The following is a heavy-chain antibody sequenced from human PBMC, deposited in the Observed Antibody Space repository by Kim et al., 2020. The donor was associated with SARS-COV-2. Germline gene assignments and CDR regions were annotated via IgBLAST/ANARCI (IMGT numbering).Heavy chain of an antibody. CDR1: GFTFSSYE. V-gene: IGHV3-48*03. D-gene: IGHD3-10*01. Sequence: GGSLRLSCAASGFTFSSYEMNWVRQAPGKGLEWVSYISSSGSTIYYADSVKGRFTISRDNAKNSLYLQMNSLRAEDTAVYYCARDLLYYGSGVGYYYYGMDVWGQGTTVTVSS. CDR3: ARDLLYYGSGVGYYYYGMDV. J-gene: IGHJ6*02. CDR2: ISSSGSTI.